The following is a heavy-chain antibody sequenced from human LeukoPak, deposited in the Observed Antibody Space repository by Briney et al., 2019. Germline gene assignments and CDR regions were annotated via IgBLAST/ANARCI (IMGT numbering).Heavy chain of an antibody. CDR2: ISSSSSYI. Sequence: GGSLRLSCAASGFTFSSYTMNWLRQAPGKGLEWVSSISSSSSYIYSADSVKGRFTISRDNAENSLYLQMDSLRAEDTAVYYCARDLGSGSRYFDYWGQGTLVTVSS. J-gene: IGHJ4*02. CDR3: ARDLGSGSRYFDY. V-gene: IGHV3-21*01. D-gene: IGHD1-26*01. CDR1: GFTFSSYT.